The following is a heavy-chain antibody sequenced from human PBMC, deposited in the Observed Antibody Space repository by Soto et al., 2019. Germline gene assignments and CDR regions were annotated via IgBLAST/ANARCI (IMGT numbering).Heavy chain of an antibody. CDR1: GFRYSSYD. CDR3: ALLKGGDY. V-gene: IGHV3-23*01. J-gene: IGHJ4*02. D-gene: IGHD2-8*01. CDR2: ISGSGGST. Sequence: EVQLLESGGGLVQPGGSLRLSCAASGFRYSSYDMSWVRQAPGKGLEWVPGISGSGGSTYYADSVKGRFTISRDNSKNTLYLQMNSLGAEDTAVYYCALLKGGDYWGQGTLVTVSS.